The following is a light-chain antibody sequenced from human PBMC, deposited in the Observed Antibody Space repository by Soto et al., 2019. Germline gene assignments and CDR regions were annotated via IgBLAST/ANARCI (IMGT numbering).Light chain of an antibody. J-gene: IGKJ4*01. Sequence: VLTQSPVTLSLSPGERATLSCRASQSVSNNYLAWYQQKPGQAPRLLIYDASNRASGIPARFSGSGSGTDFTLSISSLEPEDFAVYYCQQRSNWPLTFGGGTKVDIK. CDR3: QQRSNWPLT. CDR1: QSVSNNY. CDR2: DAS. V-gene: IGKV3-11*01.